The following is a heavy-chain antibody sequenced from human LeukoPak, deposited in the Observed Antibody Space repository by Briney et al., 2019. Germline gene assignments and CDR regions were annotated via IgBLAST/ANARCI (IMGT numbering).Heavy chain of an antibody. CDR3: ARRRYFDSTGYNPSHYFDY. D-gene: IGHD3-22*01. V-gene: IGHV4-59*01. Sequence: SETLSLICAVSGDSFIGSYWSWIRQAPGKGLEWIGYIYHPVDTSYNPSLQSRVTISADISKKQFSLRMTSVNAADTAVYYCARRRYFDSTGYNPSHYFDYWGQGILVTVSS. CDR2: IYHPVDT. CDR1: GDSFIGSY. J-gene: IGHJ4*02.